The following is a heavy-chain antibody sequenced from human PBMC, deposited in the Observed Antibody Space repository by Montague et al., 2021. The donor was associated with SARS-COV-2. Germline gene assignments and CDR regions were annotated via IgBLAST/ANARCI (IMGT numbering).Heavy chain of an antibody. CDR1: GGSISSSSYY. V-gene: IGHV4-39*01. CDR2: IYYRGST. D-gene: IGHD6-19*01. Sequence: SETLSLTCTVSGGSISSSSYYWAWIRQPPGKGLEWIGSIYYRGSTYYNPSLKSRVIISVDTSKNQLSLKLSSVTAADTAVYYCATQEDPSGWIPGPFDFWGQGTTVTVSS. J-gene: IGHJ6*02. CDR3: ATQEDPSGWIPGPFDF.